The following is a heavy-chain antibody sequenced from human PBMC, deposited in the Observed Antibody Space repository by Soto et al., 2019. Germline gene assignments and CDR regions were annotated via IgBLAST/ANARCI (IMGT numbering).Heavy chain of an antibody. Sequence: ASVKGSCKASGGTFSSYAISWLRQAPGQGLEWMGGIIPIFGTANYAQKFQGRVTITADESTSTAYMELSSLRSEDTAVYYCARDIDYYGSGSYTYNWFDPWGQGTLVTSPQ. CDR3: ARDIDYYGSGSYTYNWFDP. CDR1: GGTFSSYA. J-gene: IGHJ5*02. V-gene: IGHV1-69*13. CDR2: IIPIFGTA. D-gene: IGHD3-10*01.